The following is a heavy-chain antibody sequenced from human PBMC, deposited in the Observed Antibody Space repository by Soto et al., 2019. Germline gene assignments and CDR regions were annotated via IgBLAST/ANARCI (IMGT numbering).Heavy chain of an antibody. CDR1: GYTFTSYY. V-gene: IGHV1-46*03. CDR2: INPSGGST. J-gene: IGHJ3*02. CDR3: ARVDYMITFGGVIVSGAFDI. Sequence: ASVKVSCKASGYTFTSYYMHWVRQAPGQGLEWMGIINPSGGSTSYAQKFQGRVTMTRDTSTSTVYMELSSLRSEDTAVYYCARVDYMITFGGVIVSGAFDIWGQGTMVT. D-gene: IGHD3-16*02.